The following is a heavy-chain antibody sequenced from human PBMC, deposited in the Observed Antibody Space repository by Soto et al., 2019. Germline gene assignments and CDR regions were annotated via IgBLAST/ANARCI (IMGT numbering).Heavy chain of an antibody. CDR3: ARGQVAAAGTGFRWFDP. Sequence: ASETLSLTCAVYGGSFSGYYWSWIRQPPGKGLEWIGEINHSGSTNYNPSLKSRVTISVDTSKNQFSLKLSSVTAADTAVYYCARGQVAAAGTGFRWFDPWGQGTLVTVSS. CDR2: INHSGST. CDR1: GGSFSGYY. V-gene: IGHV4-34*01. J-gene: IGHJ5*02. D-gene: IGHD6-13*01.